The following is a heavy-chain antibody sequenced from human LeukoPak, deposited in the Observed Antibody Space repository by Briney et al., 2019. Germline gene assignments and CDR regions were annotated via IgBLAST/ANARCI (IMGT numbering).Heavy chain of an antibody. CDR1: GFTFTKNW. Sequence: GGSLRLSCAASGFTFTKNWMTWVRQAPGKGLVWVSRINDDGSVISYVDSVKGRFTISRDNAKNTLYLQMNSLRVEDTAVYYCVRSLTGSDDLWGQGTLVTVSS. CDR2: INDDGSVI. J-gene: IGHJ5*02. V-gene: IGHV3-74*01. CDR3: VRSLTGSDDL. D-gene: IGHD1-20*01.